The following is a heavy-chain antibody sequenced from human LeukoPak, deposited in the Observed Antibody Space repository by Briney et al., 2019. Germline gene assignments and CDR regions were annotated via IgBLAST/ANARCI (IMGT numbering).Heavy chain of an antibody. V-gene: IGHV4-34*01. CDR2: INHSGST. D-gene: IGHD3-16*02. CDR3: ARRMITFGGVIPGRAFDI. CDR1: GGSFSGYY. Sequence: SETLSLTCAVYGGSFSGYYWSWIRQPPGKGLEWIGEINHSGSTNYNPSLKSRVTMSVDTSKNQFSLKLSSVTAADTAVYYCARRMITFGGVIPGRAFDIWGQGTMVTVSS. J-gene: IGHJ3*02.